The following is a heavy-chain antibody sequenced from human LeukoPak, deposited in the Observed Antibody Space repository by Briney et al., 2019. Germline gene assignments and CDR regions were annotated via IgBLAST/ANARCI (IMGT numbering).Heavy chain of an antibody. CDR3: ARYSGSYSGFDY. D-gene: IGHD1-26*01. J-gene: IGHJ4*02. Sequence: PSETLSLTCTVSGDSTSTYYWSWIRQPPGKGLEWIGYIYYSGSINYNPSLKSRVTISVDTSKNQFSLKLRSVTAADTAVYYCARYSGSYSGFDYWGQGTLVTVSS. CDR1: GDSTSTYY. CDR2: IYYSGSI. V-gene: IGHV4-59*08.